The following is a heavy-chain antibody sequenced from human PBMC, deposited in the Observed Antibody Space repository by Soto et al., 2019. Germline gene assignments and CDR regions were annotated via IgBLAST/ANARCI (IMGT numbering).Heavy chain of an antibody. D-gene: IGHD4-17*01. CDR1: GFTFSSYA. CDR3: AKDRDYGDYGGLDY. V-gene: IGHV3-23*01. Sequence: GESLKISCAASGFTFSSYAMSWVRQAPGKGLEWVSAISGSGGSTYYADSVKGRFTISRDNSKNTLYLQLNSLRAEDTAVYYCAKDRDYGDYGGLDYWGQGTLVTVAS. J-gene: IGHJ4*02. CDR2: ISGSGGST.